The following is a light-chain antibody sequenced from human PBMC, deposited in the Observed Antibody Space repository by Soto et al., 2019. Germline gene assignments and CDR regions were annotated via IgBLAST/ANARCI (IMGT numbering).Light chain of an antibody. Sequence: EILMTQSPATLSVSPGERATLSCRASQSVSSNLAWYQQKPGQPPRLLIYGASTRDTGIPARFSGSGSGTEFTLTISRLQSEDFEVYYCQQYNNWPLTFGQGTKVDIK. J-gene: IGKJ1*01. V-gene: IGKV3-15*01. CDR2: GAS. CDR1: QSVSSN. CDR3: QQYNNWPLT.